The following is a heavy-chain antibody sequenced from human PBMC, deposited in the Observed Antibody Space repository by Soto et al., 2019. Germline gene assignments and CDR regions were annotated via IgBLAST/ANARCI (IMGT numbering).Heavy chain of an antibody. J-gene: IGHJ4*02. V-gene: IGHV3-11*01. D-gene: IGHD6-6*01. CDR1: GFTFSDYY. CDR2: ISSSGSAI. CDR3: ARTPSLFSSSSGREYYFDY. Sequence: QVQLVESGGGLVKPGGSLRLSCAASGFTFSDYYMSWIRQAPGKGLEWVSYISSSGSAIYYADSVKGRFTISRDNAKNSLYLQMNSLRAEDTAVYYCARTPSLFSSSSGREYYFDYWGQGTLVTVSS.